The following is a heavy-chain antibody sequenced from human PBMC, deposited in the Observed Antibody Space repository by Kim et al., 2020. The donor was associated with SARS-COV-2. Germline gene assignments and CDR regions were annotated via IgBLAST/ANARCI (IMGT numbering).Heavy chain of an antibody. CDR3: ARDPPSRGDWFDP. D-gene: IGHD6-19*01. J-gene: IGHJ5*02. Sequence: YADSVKGRFTSSRDNAKTSLYLQLNSLRAEDTAVYYCARDPPSRGDWFDPWGQGTLVTVSS. V-gene: IGHV3-21*01.